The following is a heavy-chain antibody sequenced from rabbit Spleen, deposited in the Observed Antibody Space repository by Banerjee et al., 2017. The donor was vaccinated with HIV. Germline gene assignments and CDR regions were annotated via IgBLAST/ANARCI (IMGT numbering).Heavy chain of an antibody. CDR2: IYAGDGST. V-gene: IGHV1S40*01. D-gene: IGHD4-1*01. Sequence: QSLEESGGDLVKPGASLTLTCTASGFSLSRNYYMCWVRQAPGKGLECIACIYAGDGSTYYASWATGRFTFSRTSSTTVTLQMTSLTAADTAAYFCARDGYSRGWGIILYYFNLWGPGTLVTVS. J-gene: IGHJ4*01. CDR1: GFSLSRNYY. CDR3: ARDGYSRGWGIILYYFNL.